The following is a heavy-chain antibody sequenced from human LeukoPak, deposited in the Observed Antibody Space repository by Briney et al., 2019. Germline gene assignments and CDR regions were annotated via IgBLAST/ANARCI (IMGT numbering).Heavy chain of an antibody. D-gene: IGHD2/OR15-2a*01. CDR2: INGRGGNT. V-gene: IGHV3-23*01. Sequence: GGSLRLSCAASGVILSSYAMSWVRQAPGKGLEWVSAINGRGGNTYYADFVKGRFTISRDNTKSTVYLQMNSLRTEDTAVYYCAKDRVSPGFNWFDPWGQGTLVTVSS. CDR3: AKDRVSPGFNWFDP. J-gene: IGHJ5*02. CDR1: GVILSSYA.